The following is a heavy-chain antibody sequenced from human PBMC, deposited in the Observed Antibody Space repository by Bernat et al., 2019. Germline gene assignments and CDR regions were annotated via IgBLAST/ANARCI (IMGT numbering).Heavy chain of an antibody. J-gene: IGHJ6*03. CDR1: GYSFTSYW. CDR3: ARLSEYSGYGYYYYYYYMDV. D-gene: IGHD5-12*01. CDR2: IDPSDSYT. V-gene: IGHV5-10-1*03. Sequence: EVQLVQSGAEVKKPGESLRISCKGSGYSFTSYWISWVRQMPGKGLEWMGRIDPSDSYTNYSPSFQGHVTISADKSISTAYPQWSSLKASDTAMYYCARLSEYSGYGYYYYYYYMDVWGKGTTVTVSS.